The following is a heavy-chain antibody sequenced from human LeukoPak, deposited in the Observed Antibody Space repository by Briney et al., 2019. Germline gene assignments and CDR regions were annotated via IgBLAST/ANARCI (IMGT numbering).Heavy chain of an antibody. CDR2: IGTAGDT. Sequence: GGSLRLSCAASGFTFSSYDMHWVRQATGKGLEWVSAIGTAGDTYYADSVKGRFTISRDNSKNTLYLQMNSLRTEDTAVYYCAKLLCSGGSCYLAGSFDHWGQGTLVTVSS. CDR1: GFTFSSYD. J-gene: IGHJ4*02. CDR3: AKLLCSGGSCYLAGSFDH. V-gene: IGHV3-13*01. D-gene: IGHD2-15*01.